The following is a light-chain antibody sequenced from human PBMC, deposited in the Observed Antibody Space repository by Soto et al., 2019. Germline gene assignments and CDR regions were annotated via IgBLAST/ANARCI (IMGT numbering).Light chain of an antibody. Sequence: QSALPQPASVSGSPGQSITISCTGPSNDVGSYNYVSWYQQHPGKAPKVMIYDVSNRPSGVSYRFSGSKSGNTASLTISGLQAEDEADYYCSSYTTSSTYVFGTGSKVTVL. CDR2: DVS. V-gene: IGLV2-14*01. J-gene: IGLJ1*01. CDR1: SNDVGSYNY. CDR3: SSYTTSSTYV.